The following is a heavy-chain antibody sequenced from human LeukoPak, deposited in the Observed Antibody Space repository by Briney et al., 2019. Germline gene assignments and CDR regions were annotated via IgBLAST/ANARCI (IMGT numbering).Heavy chain of an antibody. D-gene: IGHD3-10*01. V-gene: IGHV3-21*01. Sequence: GGSLRLSCAASGFTFSSYSMNWVRQAPGKGLEWVSSISSSSSYLYYADSVKGRFTISRDNAKNSLYLQMNSLRAEDTAVYYCARETYYYGAFDIWGQGTMVTVSS. J-gene: IGHJ3*02. CDR2: ISSSSSYL. CDR3: ARETYYYGAFDI. CDR1: GFTFSSYS.